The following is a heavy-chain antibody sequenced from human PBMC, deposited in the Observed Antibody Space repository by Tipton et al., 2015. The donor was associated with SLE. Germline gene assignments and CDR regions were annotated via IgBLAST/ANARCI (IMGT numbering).Heavy chain of an antibody. V-gene: IGHV3-66*02. CDR3: VRDRSPYDRSAYDY. J-gene: IGHJ4*02. Sequence: GSLRLSCAASGFTVSSNYMNWVRQAPGKGLEWVSVIYSGGTADYADSVMGRFSISRDNSKNTVSLQMNSLRAEDTAVYYCVRDRSPYDRSAYDYWGQGTLVTVSS. CDR2: IYSGGTA. D-gene: IGHD3-22*01. CDR1: GFTVSSNY.